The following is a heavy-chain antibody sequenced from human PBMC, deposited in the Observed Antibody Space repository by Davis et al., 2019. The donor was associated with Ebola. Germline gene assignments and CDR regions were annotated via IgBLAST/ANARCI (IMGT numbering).Heavy chain of an antibody. CDR3: ASSCAPPSSCYYHMDV. J-gene: IGHJ6*03. D-gene: IGHD2-15*01. Sequence: AASVKVSCKPSGGTLNSYAISWVRQAPGQGLEWMGGIIPIFGTTNYAQNFQGRVAITADESTSTVYMELSSLRSEDTAVYWCASSCAPPSSCYYHMDVWGTGTTVTVSS. CDR1: GGTLNSYA. V-gene: IGHV1-69*13. CDR2: IIPIFGTT.